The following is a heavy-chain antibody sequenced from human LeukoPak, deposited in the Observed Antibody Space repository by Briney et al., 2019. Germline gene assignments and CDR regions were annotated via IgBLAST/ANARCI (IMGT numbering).Heavy chain of an antibody. CDR2: MNPNSGNT. CDR1: GYTFTSYD. D-gene: IGHD5/OR15-5a*01. CDR3: AKMIVSGRDNWFDP. V-gene: IGHV1-8*01. Sequence: ASVKVSCKASGYTFTSYDINWVRQATGQGLEWMGWMNPNSGNTGYAQKFQGRVTMTRNTSISTAYMELSSLTSEDTAVYYCAKMIVSGRDNWFDPWGQGTLVTVSS. J-gene: IGHJ5*02.